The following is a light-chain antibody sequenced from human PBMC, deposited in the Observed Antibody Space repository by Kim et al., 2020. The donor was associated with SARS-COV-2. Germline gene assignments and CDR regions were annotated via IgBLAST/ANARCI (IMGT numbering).Light chain of an antibody. J-gene: IGLJ1*01. CDR2: DVS. CDR3: SSYTSSSTYV. V-gene: IGLV2-14*01. CDR1: SSDVGGYNY. Sequence: QSALTQPASVSGSPGQSITISCTGTSSDVGGYNYVSWYQQHPGKAPKLMIYDVSKRPSGVSNRFSGSKSGNTASLTISVPQAEDEADYYCSSYTSSSTYVFGTGTKVTVL.